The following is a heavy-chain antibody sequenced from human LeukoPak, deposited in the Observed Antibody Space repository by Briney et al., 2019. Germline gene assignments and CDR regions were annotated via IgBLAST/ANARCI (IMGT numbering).Heavy chain of an antibody. J-gene: IGHJ5*02. D-gene: IGHD3-10*01. CDR3: ARAGSGILRGWWFDP. Sequence: PSETLSLTCAAYGGSFSGYYWSWIRQPPGKGLEWIGEINHSGSTNYNPSLKSRVTISVDTSKNQFSLKLSSMTAADTAVYYCARAGSGILRGWWFDPWGQGTLVTVSS. CDR1: GGSFSGYY. V-gene: IGHV4-34*01. CDR2: INHSGST.